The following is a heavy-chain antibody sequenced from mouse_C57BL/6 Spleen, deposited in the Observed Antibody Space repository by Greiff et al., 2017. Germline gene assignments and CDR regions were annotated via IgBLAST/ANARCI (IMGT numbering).Heavy chain of an antibody. V-gene: IGHV1-52*01. D-gene: IGHD2-4*01. CDR2: IDPSDSET. CDR1: GYTFTSYW. CDR3: ARERYYDDRSDFDY. J-gene: IGHJ2*01. Sequence: QVQLQQPGAELVRPGSSVKLSCKASGYTFTSYWMHWVKQRPIQGLEWIGNIDPSDSETHYNQKFKDKATLTVDKSSSTAYMQLSSLTSEDSAVYYCARERYYDDRSDFDYWGQGTTLTVSS.